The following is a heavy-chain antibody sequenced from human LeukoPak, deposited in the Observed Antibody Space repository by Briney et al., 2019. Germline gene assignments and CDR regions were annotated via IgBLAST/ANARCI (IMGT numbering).Heavy chain of an antibody. CDR1: GDSISSSSYS. Sequence: SETLSLTCTVSGDSISSSSYSWGWIRQPPGKELEWIGSIYYSGSTYYNPSLNSRVTISVDTSKNQFSLKLSSVTAADTAVYYCARDYLGGNPDAFDIWGQGTMVTVSS. J-gene: IGHJ3*02. CDR3: ARDYLGGNPDAFDI. V-gene: IGHV4-39*07. D-gene: IGHD4-23*01. CDR2: IYYSGST.